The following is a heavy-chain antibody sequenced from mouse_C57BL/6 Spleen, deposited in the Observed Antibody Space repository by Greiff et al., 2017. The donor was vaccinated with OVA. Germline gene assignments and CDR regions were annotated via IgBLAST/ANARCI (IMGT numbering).Heavy chain of an antibody. V-gene: IGHV1-15*01. D-gene: IGHD2-5*01. CDR2: IDPETGGT. CDR1: GYTFPDYE. Sequence: QVQLQQSGAELVRPGASVTLSCKASGYTFPDYEMHWVKQTPVHGLEWIGAIDPETGGTAYNQKFKGKAILTADKSSSTAYMELRSLTSEDSAVYYCTRDYSNYVYFDYWGQGTTLTVSS. J-gene: IGHJ2*01. CDR3: TRDYSNYVYFDY.